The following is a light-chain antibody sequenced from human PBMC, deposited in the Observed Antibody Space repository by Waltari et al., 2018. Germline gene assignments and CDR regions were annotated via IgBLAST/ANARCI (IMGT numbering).Light chain of an antibody. CDR3: QQSYSTSFT. V-gene: IGKV1-39*01. CDR2: AAS. CDR1: QSISSR. J-gene: IGKJ3*01. Sequence: MQMTQSPSFLSASVGDRVTITCRASQSISSRLNWYQQRPGKAPNLLIYAASMLRTGVPSRFSGSGSGTDFILTISSLQPEDFATYYCQQSYSTSFTFGPGTKVDLK.